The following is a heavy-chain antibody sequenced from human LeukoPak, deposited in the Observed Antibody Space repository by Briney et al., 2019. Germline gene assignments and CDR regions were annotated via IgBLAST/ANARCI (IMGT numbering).Heavy chain of an antibody. CDR2: ISGSGGST. Sequence: GGSQRLSCAASGFTFSSYAMSWVRQAPGKGLEWASAISGSGGSTYYADSVKGRFTISRDNSKNTLYLQMNSLRAEDTAVYYCAKSDSGSHSPHQSDYWGQGTLVTVSS. D-gene: IGHD1-26*01. CDR3: AKSDSGSHSPHQSDY. V-gene: IGHV3-23*01. CDR1: GFTFSSYA. J-gene: IGHJ4*02.